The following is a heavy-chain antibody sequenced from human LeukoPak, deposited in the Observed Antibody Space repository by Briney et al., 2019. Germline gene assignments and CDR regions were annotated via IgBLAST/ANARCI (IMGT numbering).Heavy chain of an antibody. V-gene: IGHV4-39*01. CDR1: GGSISSSSHS. J-gene: IGHJ5*02. Sequence: SETLSLTCTVSGGSISSSSHSWGWIRQPPGKGLEWTGSIYYTGTTYYNPSLKSRITISVDTSKNQFSLKLSSVTAADTAVYYCAQSLGSSNWIGNWFDPWGQGTLVTVSS. D-gene: IGHD6-13*01. CDR3: AQSLGSSNWIGNWFDP. CDR2: IYYTGTT.